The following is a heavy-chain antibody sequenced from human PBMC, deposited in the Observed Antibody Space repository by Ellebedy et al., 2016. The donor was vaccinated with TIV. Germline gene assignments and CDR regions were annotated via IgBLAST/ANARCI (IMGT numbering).Heavy chain of an antibody. CDR3: ATRSHIAAAGTGDYYYYYGMDV. CDR2: FDPEDGET. D-gene: IGHD6-13*01. V-gene: IGHV1-24*01. Sequence: ASVKVSCKASGYTFTAYHIHWVRQAPGQGLEWMGGFDPEDGETIYAQKFQGRVTMTEDTSTDTAYMELSSLRSEDTAVYYCATRSHIAAAGTGDYYYYYGMDVWGQGTTVTVSS. J-gene: IGHJ6*02. CDR1: GYTFTAYH.